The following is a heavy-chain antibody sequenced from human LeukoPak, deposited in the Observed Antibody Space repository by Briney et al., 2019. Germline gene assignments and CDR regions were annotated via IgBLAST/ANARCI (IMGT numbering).Heavy chain of an antibody. J-gene: IGHJ5*02. D-gene: IGHD6-13*01. V-gene: IGHV4-59*11. Sequence: SETLSLTCTVSGGSISSHYWSWIRQPPGKGLEWIGYIYYSGSTNYNPSLKSRVTISVDTSKNQSSLKLSSVTAADTAVYYCARGIAAAGTLWFDPWGQGTLVTVSS. CDR3: ARGIAAAGTLWFDP. CDR2: IYYSGST. CDR1: GGSISSHY.